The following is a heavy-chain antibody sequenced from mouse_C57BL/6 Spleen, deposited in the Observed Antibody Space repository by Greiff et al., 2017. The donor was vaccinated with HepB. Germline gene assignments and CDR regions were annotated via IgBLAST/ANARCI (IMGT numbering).Heavy chain of an antibody. D-gene: IGHD2-1*01. J-gene: IGHJ2*01. CDR1: GYTFTSYW. Sequence: VQLQQPGAELVKPGASVKLSCKASGYTFTSYWMHWVKQRPGQGLEWIGTIHPNSGSTNYNEKFKSKATLTVDKSSSTAYMQLSSLTSEDSAVYYCAYGNYRSYFDYWGQGTTLTVSS. CDR3: AYGNYRSYFDY. V-gene: IGHV1-64*01. CDR2: IHPNSGST.